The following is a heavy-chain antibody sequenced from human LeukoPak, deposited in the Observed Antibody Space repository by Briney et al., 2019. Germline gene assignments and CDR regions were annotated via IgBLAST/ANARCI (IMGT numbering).Heavy chain of an antibody. Sequence: SKTLSLTCTVSGGSISSYYWSWIRQPPGKGLEWIGYIYYSGSTNYNPSLKSRVTISVDTSKNQFSLKLSSVTAADTAVYYCAREREGYDSSGYYSYNWFDPWGQGTLVTVSS. D-gene: IGHD3-22*01. V-gene: IGHV4-59*01. CDR1: GGSISSYY. J-gene: IGHJ5*02. CDR2: IYYSGST. CDR3: AREREGYDSSGYYSYNWFDP.